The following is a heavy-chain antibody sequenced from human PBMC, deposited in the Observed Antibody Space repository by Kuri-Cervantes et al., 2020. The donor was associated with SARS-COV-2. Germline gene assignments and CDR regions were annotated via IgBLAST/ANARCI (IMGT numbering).Heavy chain of an antibody. Sequence: LRLSCTVSGGSISSSSYYWGWIRQPPGKGLEWIGRIYTSGSTNYNPSLKSRVTISVDTSKNQFSLSLTSVTAADTAVYYCARPPFGVTDWYFGLWGRGILVTVSS. CDR2: IYTSGST. CDR3: ARPPFGVTDWYFGL. V-gene: IGHV4-61*02. J-gene: IGHJ2*01. D-gene: IGHD3-3*01. CDR1: GGSISSSSYY.